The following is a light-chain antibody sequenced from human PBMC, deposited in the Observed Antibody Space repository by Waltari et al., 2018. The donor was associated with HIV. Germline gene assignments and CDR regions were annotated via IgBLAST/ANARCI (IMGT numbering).Light chain of an antibody. CDR3: GTWDTTLTDVI. CDR2: ENN. Sequence: QSVLTQPPSVSAAPGQTVTISSSGSSPNLGKNFVSWYQKSPGTAPKLLIYENNKRPSGIPDRFSGSKSDTSATLGITGLQTGDEADYYCGTWDTTLTDVIFGGGTRLTVL. J-gene: IGLJ2*01. CDR1: SPNLGKNF. V-gene: IGLV1-51*02.